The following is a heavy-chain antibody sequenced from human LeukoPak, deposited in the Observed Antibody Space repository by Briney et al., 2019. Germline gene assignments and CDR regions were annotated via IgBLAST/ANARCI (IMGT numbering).Heavy chain of an antibody. J-gene: IGHJ6*02. CDR2: IIPIFGTA. V-gene: IGHV1-69*13. CDR3: ARGNDIVVVPAAIHYYYYGMDV. D-gene: IGHD2-2*01. Sequence: SVKVSCKASGYTFTSYGISWVRQAPGQGLEWMGGIIPIFGTANYAQKFQGRVTITADESTSTAYMGLSSLRSEDTAVYYCARGNDIVVVPAAIHYYYYGMDVWGQGTTVTVSS. CDR1: GYTFTSYG.